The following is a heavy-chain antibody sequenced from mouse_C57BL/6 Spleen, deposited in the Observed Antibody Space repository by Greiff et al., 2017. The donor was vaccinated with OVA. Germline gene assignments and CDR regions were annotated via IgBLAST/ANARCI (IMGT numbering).Heavy chain of an antibody. Sequence: QVQLQQPGAELVKPGASVKLSCKASGYTFTSYWIQWVKQRPGQGLEWIGEIDPSDSYTNYNQKFKGKATLTVDTSSSTAYMQLSSLTSEDSAVYYCAKLRGFAYWGQGTLVTVSA. CDR1: GYTFTSYW. CDR2: IDPSDSYT. J-gene: IGHJ3*01. V-gene: IGHV1-50*01. CDR3: AKLRGFAY. D-gene: IGHD1-1*01.